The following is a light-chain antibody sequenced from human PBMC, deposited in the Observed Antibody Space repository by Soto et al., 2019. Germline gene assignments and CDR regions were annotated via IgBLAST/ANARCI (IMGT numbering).Light chain of an antibody. V-gene: IGLV2-8*01. CDR2: EVT. CDR1: SSDVGAYNY. CDR3: SSFASSINWV. J-gene: IGLJ3*02. Sequence: QSALTQPPSASGSPGQSVTISCTGTSSDVGAYNYVSWYQQHAGKAPKLVIYEVTKRPSGVPDRFSGSKSANTASLTVSGLQAEDEADYYCSSFASSINWVFGGGTKLTVL.